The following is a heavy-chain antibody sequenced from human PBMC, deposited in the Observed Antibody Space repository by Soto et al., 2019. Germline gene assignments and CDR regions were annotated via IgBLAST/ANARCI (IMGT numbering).Heavy chain of an antibody. D-gene: IGHD3-22*01. CDR1: GCSISSSSYY. CDR2: IYYSGST. Sequence: PSETLSLTCTVSGCSISSSSYYWGWIRQPPGKGLEWIGSIYYSGSTYYNPSLKSRVTISVDTSKNQFSLKLSSVTAADTAVYYCARHLIALTNYYYEITAGTNWFDPWGQGTLVTVSS. CDR3: ARHLIALTNYYYEITAGTNWFDP. J-gene: IGHJ5*02. V-gene: IGHV4-39*01.